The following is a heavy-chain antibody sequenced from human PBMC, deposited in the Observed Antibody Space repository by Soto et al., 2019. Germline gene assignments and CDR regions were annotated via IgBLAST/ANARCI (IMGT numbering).Heavy chain of an antibody. CDR3: ARGQLGAAAGTVVDY. V-gene: IGHV4-34*01. J-gene: IGHJ4*02. Sequence: SETLSLTCTVYGGSFSGYYWSWIRQLPGKGQEWIGEINHSGSTNYNPSLKSRVTISVDTSKNQFSLKLSSVTAADTAVYYCARGQLGAAAGTVVDYWGQGTLVTVSS. CDR2: INHSGST. CDR1: GGSFSGYY. D-gene: IGHD6-13*01.